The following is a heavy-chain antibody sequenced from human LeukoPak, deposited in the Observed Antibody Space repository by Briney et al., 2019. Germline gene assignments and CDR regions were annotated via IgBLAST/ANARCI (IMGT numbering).Heavy chain of an antibody. CDR3: ARKNYFYYYMDV. Sequence: GGSLRLSCAASGFTFNNYWMSWVRQAPGKGLEWVATIKEDGSEKYYVDSVKGRFTISRDNAKNSLYLQMNSLRAEDTAVYYCARKNYFYYYMDVRGKGTTVTISS. V-gene: IGHV3-7*01. CDR1: GFTFNNYW. J-gene: IGHJ6*03. D-gene: IGHD2/OR15-2a*01. CDR2: IKEDGSEK.